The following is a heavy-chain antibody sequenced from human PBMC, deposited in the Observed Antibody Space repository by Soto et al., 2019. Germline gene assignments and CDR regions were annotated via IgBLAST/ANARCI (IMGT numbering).Heavy chain of an antibody. CDR3: ARHGLYCSGGSCNPYYYYYGMDV. CDR2: IDPSDSYT. D-gene: IGHD2-15*01. Sequence: PGESLKISCKGSGYSFTSYWISWVRQMPGKGLEWMGRIDPSDSYTNYSPSLQGHVTISADKSISTAYLQWSSLKASDTAMYYCARHGLYCSGGSCNPYYYYYGMDVWGQGTTVTVSS. V-gene: IGHV5-10-1*01. CDR1: GYSFTSYW. J-gene: IGHJ6*02.